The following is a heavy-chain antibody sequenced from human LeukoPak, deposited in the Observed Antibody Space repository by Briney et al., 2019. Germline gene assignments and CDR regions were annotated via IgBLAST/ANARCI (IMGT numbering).Heavy chain of an antibody. Sequence: SETLSLICTVSGGSISTSSYYWSWIRQPPEKRLEWIGTIYYTGSTYYNPSLKSRVTISVDASKNQFSLKLSSVTAADTAVYYRARRPGSGSRHFDYWGQGTLVTVSS. D-gene: IGHD3-10*01. CDR3: ARRPGSGSRHFDY. CDR1: GGSISTSSYY. J-gene: IGHJ4*02. CDR2: IYYTGST. V-gene: IGHV4-39*01.